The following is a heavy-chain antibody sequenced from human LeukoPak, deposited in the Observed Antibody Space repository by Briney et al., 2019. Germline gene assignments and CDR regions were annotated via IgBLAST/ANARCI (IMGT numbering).Heavy chain of an antibody. V-gene: IGHV3-7*01. J-gene: IGHJ4*02. Sequence: GGSLRLSCAASGFTFSSYWMSWVRQAPGKGLEWVANIKQDGSEKYYVDSVKGRFTISRDNAKNSLYLQMNSLRAEDTAVYYCARDRDSYGYYFDYWGQGTLVTVSP. CDR3: ARDRDSYGYYFDY. D-gene: IGHD5-18*01. CDR1: GFTFSSYW. CDR2: IKQDGSEK.